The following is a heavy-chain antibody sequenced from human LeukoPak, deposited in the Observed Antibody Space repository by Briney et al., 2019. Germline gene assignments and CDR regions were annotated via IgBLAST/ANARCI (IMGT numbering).Heavy chain of an antibody. Sequence: SGGSLRLSCAASGFGFSNYWMSWVRQAPGKGLEWVANMNEDGSEKNYVDSVKGRFTISRDNAQDSLYLQMNSLRAEDTAVYYCARDRGYSNSDYWGQGTLLTVSS. D-gene: IGHD4-11*01. V-gene: IGHV3-7*01. CDR2: MNEDGSEK. CDR3: ARDRGYSNSDY. CDR1: GFGFSNYW. J-gene: IGHJ4*02.